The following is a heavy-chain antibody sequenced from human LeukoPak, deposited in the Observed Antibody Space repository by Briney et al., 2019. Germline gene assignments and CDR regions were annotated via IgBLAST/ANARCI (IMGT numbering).Heavy chain of an antibody. Sequence: PPQTLSLTCTVSGGSISSGGYYWSWIRQHPGKGLEWIGYIYYSGSTYYNPSLKSRVTISVDTSKNQFSLKLSSVTAADTAVYYCARGVVRGSFDYWGQGTLVTVSS. D-gene: IGHD3-10*01. J-gene: IGHJ4*02. V-gene: IGHV4-31*03. CDR3: ARGVVRGSFDY. CDR2: IYYSGST. CDR1: GGSISSGGYY.